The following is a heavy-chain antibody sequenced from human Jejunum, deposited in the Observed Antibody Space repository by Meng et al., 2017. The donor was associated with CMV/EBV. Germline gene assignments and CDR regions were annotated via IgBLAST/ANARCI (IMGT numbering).Heavy chain of an antibody. CDR1: VSSNY. Sequence: VSSNYMTWVRQAPGKGLEWVAVMYSGGIRYHADSVKGRFTISRDNSKNTLYLQMNSLRAEDTAVYYCARETSSPTVSYYYYGTDVWGQGTTVTVSS. V-gene: IGHV3-53*01. J-gene: IGHJ6*02. CDR3: ARETSSPTVSYYYYGTDV. CDR2: MYSGGIR. D-gene: IGHD2-2*01.